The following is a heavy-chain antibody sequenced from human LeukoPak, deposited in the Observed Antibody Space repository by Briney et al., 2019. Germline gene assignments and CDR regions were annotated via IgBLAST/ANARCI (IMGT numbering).Heavy chain of an antibody. D-gene: IGHD4-23*01. CDR1: GFTFSSYG. CDR3: AKDGGGNYYFDY. V-gene: IGHV3-30*18. CDR2: ISYDGSNK. J-gene: IGHJ4*02. Sequence: GGSLRLSCAASGFTFSSYGMHWVRQAPGKGLEWVAVISYDGSNKYYADSVNGRFTISSDNSKNTLYLQMNSLRAEDTAVYYCAKDGGGNYYFDYWGQGTLVTVSS.